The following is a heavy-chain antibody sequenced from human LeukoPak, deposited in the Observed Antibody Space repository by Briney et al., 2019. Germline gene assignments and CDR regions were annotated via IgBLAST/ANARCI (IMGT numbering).Heavy chain of an antibody. CDR1: GGSIISYY. CDR2: IYYSGST. J-gene: IGHJ5*02. V-gene: IGHV4-59*01. Sequence: ASETLSLTCTVSGGSIISYYWSWIRQPPGKGLEWIGYIYYSGSTNYNPSLKSRVTISVDTSKNQYSLKLSSVTAADTAVYYCARENQDLWPPYYDSSGYLPTDSYIWFDPWGQGTLVTVSS. D-gene: IGHD3-22*01. CDR3: ARENQDLWPPYYDSSGYLPTDSYIWFDP.